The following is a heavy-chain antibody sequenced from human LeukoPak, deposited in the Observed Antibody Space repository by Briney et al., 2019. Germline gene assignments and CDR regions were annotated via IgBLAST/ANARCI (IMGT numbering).Heavy chain of an antibody. V-gene: IGHV3-23*01. Sequence: GGSLRFSCAASGFTFSAFAMTWVRQAPGKGLEWVAVIGGIDGSTYYADSVKGRFSISRDNSKSTLYLQMNSLRPEDAAVYYCAKRARDVPKTADYDYWGQGALVTVSS. J-gene: IGHJ4*02. CDR3: AKRARDVPKTADYDY. CDR2: IGGIDGST. CDR1: GFTFSAFA.